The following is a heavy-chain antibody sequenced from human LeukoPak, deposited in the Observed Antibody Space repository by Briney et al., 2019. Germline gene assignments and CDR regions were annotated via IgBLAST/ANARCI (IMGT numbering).Heavy chain of an antibody. CDR1: GFTFGDYA. CDR2: IRSKAYGGTT. D-gene: IGHD3-16*01. V-gene: IGHV3-49*03. Sequence: GGSLRLSCTASGFTFGDYAMSWFRQAPGKGLEWVGFIRSKAYGGTTEYAASVKGRFTISRDDSKSIAYLQMNSLKTEDTAVYYCTRVYDYVRGRTYYFDYWGQGTLVTVSS. CDR3: TRVYDYVRGRTYYFDY. J-gene: IGHJ4*02.